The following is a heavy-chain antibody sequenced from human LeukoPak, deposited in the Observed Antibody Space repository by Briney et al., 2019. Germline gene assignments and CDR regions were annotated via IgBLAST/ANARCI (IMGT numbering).Heavy chain of an antibody. J-gene: IGHJ6*02. CDR2: IYPGDSDT. V-gene: IGHV5-51*01. CDR1: GYSFTSYW. CDR3: ARLSSGHETGYYGMDV. D-gene: IGHD5-12*01. Sequence: GESLKISCKGSGYSFTSYWIGWVRQMPGKGLEWMGIIYPGDSDTRYSPSFQGQVTISADKSISTAYLQWSSLKASDTAMYYCARLSSGHETGYYGMDVWGQGTTVTVSS.